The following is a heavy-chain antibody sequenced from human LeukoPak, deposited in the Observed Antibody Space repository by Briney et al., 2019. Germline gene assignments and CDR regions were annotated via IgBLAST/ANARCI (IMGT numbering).Heavy chain of an antibody. CDR2: IKSKTDGGTT. J-gene: IGHJ3*02. CDR1: GFTFSNAW. CDR3: TTEALWFGELDTHDAFDI. Sequence: GGSLRLSCAAAGFTFSNAWMSWVRQAPGKGLEWVGRIKSKTDGGTTDYAAPVKGRFTISRDDSKNTLYLQMNSLKTEDTAVYYCTTEALWFGELDTHDAFDIWGQGTMATVSS. V-gene: IGHV3-15*01. D-gene: IGHD3-10*01.